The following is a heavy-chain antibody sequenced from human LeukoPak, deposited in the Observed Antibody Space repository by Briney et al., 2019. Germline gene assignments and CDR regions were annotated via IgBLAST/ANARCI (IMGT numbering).Heavy chain of an antibody. J-gene: IGHJ4*02. CDR3: ARPDCGSISCYVHPHFDY. CDR1: GFTFSSNG. V-gene: IGHV3-23*01. D-gene: IGHD2-2*01. Sequence: GGTLRLSCAASGFTFSSNGMSWVRQAPGKGLESVSAISGSGGSTYYADSVKGRFTISRDNSKNTLYLQMNSLRAEDTAVYYCARPDCGSISCYVHPHFDYWGQGTLVTVSS. CDR2: ISGSGGST.